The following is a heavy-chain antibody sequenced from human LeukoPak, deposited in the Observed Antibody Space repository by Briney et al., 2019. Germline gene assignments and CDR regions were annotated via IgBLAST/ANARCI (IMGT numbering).Heavy chain of an antibody. CDR3: ARIPNNGPFDY. V-gene: IGHV4-59*01. J-gene: IGHJ4*02. CDR2: IYYSGST. CDR1: GGSIRCYY. D-gene: IGHD1/OR15-1a*01. Sequence: SETLSLTCTVSGGSIRCYYWSWIRQPPGKGLEWIGYIYYSGSTNYNPSLKSRVTISVDTSKNQFSLKLSSVTAADTAVYYCARIPNNGPFDYWGQGTLVTASS.